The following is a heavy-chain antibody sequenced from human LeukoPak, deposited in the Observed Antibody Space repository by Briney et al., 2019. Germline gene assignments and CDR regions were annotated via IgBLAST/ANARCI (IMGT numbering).Heavy chain of an antibody. CDR1: GFTFSSYA. Sequence: GRSLRLSCAASGFTFSSYAMHWVRQAPGKGLEWVAVISYDGSNKYYADSVKGRFTISRDNSKNTLYLQMNSLRAEDTAVYYCARQVVAPDAFDIWGQGTMVTVSS. D-gene: IGHD3-22*01. CDR3: ARQVVAPDAFDI. J-gene: IGHJ3*02. V-gene: IGHV3-30-3*01. CDR2: ISYDGSNK.